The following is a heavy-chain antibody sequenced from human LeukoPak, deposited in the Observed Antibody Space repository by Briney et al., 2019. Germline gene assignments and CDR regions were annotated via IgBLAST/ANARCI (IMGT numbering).Heavy chain of an antibody. CDR3: ARDRGSYFSDAFDI. Sequence: ASVKVSCMASGYTFTGYYMHWVRQAPGQGLEWMGWINPNRDGTSYAQRFQGRVTMTRDTSIGTAYMELSGLRSDDTAVYYCARDRGSYFSDAFDIWGQGTMVTVSS. CDR2: INPNRDGT. CDR1: GYTFTGYY. V-gene: IGHV1-2*02. D-gene: IGHD1-26*01. J-gene: IGHJ3*02.